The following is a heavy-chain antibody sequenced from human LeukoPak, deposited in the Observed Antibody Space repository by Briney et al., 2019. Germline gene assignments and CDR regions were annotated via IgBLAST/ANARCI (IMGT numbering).Heavy chain of an antibody. D-gene: IGHD4-11*01. V-gene: IGHV4-59*01. Sequence: SETLSLTCTVSGGSISSYYWSWIRQPPGKGLEWIGNIYYSGSTNYNPSLKSRVTISVDTSKNQFSLKLSSVTAADTAVYYCARDMTTAFDYWGQGTLVTVSS. J-gene: IGHJ4*02. CDR1: GGSISSYY. CDR3: ARDMTTAFDY. CDR2: IYYSGST.